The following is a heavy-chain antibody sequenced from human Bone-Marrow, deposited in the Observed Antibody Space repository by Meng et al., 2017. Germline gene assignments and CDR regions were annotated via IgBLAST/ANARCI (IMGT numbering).Heavy chain of an antibody. V-gene: IGHV4-4*02. Sequence: QVQLQESGSGLVKPSGTLSLTCAVSGGSISTSNWWSWVRQPPGKGLEWIGEIYHRGNTNYNPSLKSRVTISVDKSKNQISLRLSSVTAADTAVYYCARSRVRGVILSPLEFFQDWGQGTLVTVSS. CDR2: IYHRGNT. CDR1: GGSISTSNW. D-gene: IGHD3-10*01. CDR3: ARSRVRGVILSPLEFFQD. J-gene: IGHJ1*01.